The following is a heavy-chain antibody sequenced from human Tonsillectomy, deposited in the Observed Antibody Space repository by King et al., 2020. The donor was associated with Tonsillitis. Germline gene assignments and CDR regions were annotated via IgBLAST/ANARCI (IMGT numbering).Heavy chain of an antibody. V-gene: IGHV1-69*01. CDR3: ARDRYMTGTRNNWFDP. CDR1: GGTFSDYA. CDR2: VIPIFGTA. Sequence: LQLVQSEAEVKKAGSSVKVSCKASGGTFSDYAISWVRQAPGQGLEWMGGVIPIFGTANYAQKFQGRVTITADESTATAYMELSSLRSEDTAVYYCARDRYMTGTRNNWFDPWGQGTLVTVSS. D-gene: IGHD1-7*01. J-gene: IGHJ5*02.